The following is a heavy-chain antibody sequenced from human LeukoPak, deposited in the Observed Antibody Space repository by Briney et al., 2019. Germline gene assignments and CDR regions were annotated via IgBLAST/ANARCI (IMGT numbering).Heavy chain of an antibody. CDR3: ARVQWPVANDAFDI. CDR2: ISAYNGNT. D-gene: IGHD6-19*01. J-gene: IGHJ3*02. CDR1: GYTFTSYG. Sequence: GASVKVSCKASGYTFTSYGISWVRQAPGQGLEWMGWISAYNGNTNYAQKLQGRVTMTTDTSTSTAYMELRSLRSDDTAVYYCARVQWPVANDAFDIWGQGTMVTVSS. V-gene: IGHV1-18*01.